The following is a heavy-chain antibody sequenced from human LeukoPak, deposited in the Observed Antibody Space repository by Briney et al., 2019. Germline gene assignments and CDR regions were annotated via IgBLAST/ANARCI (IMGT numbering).Heavy chain of an antibody. CDR2: IYSGGST. J-gene: IGHJ4*02. CDR3: ARGWQQLGSPSFDY. Sequence: GGSLRLSCAASGFSVSSNYMSWVRQAPGKGLEWVSVIYSGGSTYYADSVTGRFTISRDNAKNSLYLQMNSLRAEDTAVYYCARGWQQLGSPSFDYWGQGTLVTVSS. CDR1: GFSVSSNY. D-gene: IGHD6-13*01. V-gene: IGHV3-53*01.